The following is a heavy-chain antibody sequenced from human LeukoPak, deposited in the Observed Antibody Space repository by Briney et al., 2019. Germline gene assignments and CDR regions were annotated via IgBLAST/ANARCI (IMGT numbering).Heavy chain of an antibody. V-gene: IGHV3-23*01. CDR1: GFTFSSYA. D-gene: IGHD4-17*01. J-gene: IGHJ4*02. CDR3: ARNDYEDYGPDY. CDR2: ISGSGGST. Sequence: GGSLRLSCAASGFTFSSYAMSWVRQAPGKGLEWVSAISGSGGSTYYADSVKGRFTISRDNSKNTLYLQMNSLRAEDTAVYYCARNDYEDYGPDYWGPGTLVTVPS.